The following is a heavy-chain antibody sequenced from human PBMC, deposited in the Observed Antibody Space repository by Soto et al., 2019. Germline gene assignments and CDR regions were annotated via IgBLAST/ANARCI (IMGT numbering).Heavy chain of an antibody. CDR3: ARGYCSGGSCLEMGSTGFDP. J-gene: IGHJ5*02. Sequence: PSETLSLTCTVSGGSISSYYWSWIRQPPGKGLEWIGYIYYSGSTNYNPSLKSRVTISVDTSKNQFSLKLSSVTAADTAVYYCARGYCSGGSCLEMGSTGFDPWGQGTLVTVS. CDR1: GGSISSYY. CDR2: IYYSGST. D-gene: IGHD2-15*01. V-gene: IGHV4-59*01.